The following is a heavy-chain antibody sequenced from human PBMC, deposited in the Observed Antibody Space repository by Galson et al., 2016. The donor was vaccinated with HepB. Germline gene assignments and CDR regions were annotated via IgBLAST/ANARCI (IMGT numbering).Heavy chain of an antibody. V-gene: IGHV3-30-3*02. CDR3: VKHGPAALHSHFDF. CDR1: GFNFRPYD. CDR2: VSYDGEDK. Sequence: SLRLSCAASGFNFRPYDMHWVRQAPGKGLEWVTSVSYDGEDKNYADSVKGRFSISRYNSKNTVSLQMSSLRGEDTAVYYCVKHGPAALHSHFDFWGQGTMVTVSA. D-gene: IGHD2-2*01. J-gene: IGHJ4*02.